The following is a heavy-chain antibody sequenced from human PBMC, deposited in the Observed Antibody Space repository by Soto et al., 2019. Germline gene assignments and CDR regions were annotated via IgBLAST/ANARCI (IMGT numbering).Heavy chain of an antibody. CDR1: GGSISSSSYY. V-gene: IGHV4-39*01. J-gene: IGHJ3*02. Sequence: QLQLQESGPGLVKPSETLSLTCTVSGGSISSSSYYWGWIRQPPGKGLEWIGSIYYSGSTYYNPSLKSRVTISVDTSKNQFSLKLSSVTAADTAVYYCARLRGSGDHWNAPDAFDIWGQGTMVTVSS. CDR2: IYYSGST. D-gene: IGHD1-1*01. CDR3: ARLRGSGDHWNAPDAFDI.